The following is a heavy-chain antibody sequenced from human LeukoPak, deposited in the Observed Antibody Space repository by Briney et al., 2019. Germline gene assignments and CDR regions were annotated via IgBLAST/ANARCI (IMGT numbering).Heavy chain of an antibody. CDR1: GVSISSSSYY. V-gene: IGHV4-39*07. CDR3: AGGYGGNVSFDY. CDR2: IYFSVST. D-gene: IGHD4-23*01. J-gene: IGHJ4*02. Sequence: SETLSLTCTVSGVSISSSSYYWGWIRQPPGRGLEWIGSIYFSVSTYYNPPLKSRVHISVDTPKNQFSLTLSSVTAGDTAVYYCAGGYGGNVSFDYWGQGTLVTVSS.